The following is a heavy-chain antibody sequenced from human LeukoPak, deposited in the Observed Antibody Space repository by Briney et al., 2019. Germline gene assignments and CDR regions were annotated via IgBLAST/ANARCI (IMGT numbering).Heavy chain of an antibody. D-gene: IGHD3-22*01. J-gene: IGHJ4*02. CDR1: GHTFTSYY. V-gene: IGHV1-46*01. CDR2: INPSGGST. CDR3: ARVYYDSSGYFPIDY. Sequence: ASVKVSCKASGHTFTSYYMHWVRQAPGQGLEWMGIINPSGGSTSYAQKFQGRVTMTRDTSTSTVYMELSSLRSEDTAVYYCARVYYDSSGYFPIDYWGQGTLVTVSS.